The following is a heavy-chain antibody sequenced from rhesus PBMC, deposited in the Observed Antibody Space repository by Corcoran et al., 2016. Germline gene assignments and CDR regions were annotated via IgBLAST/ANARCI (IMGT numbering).Heavy chain of an antibody. CDR2: IDGNSAGT. J-gene: IGHJ4*01. D-gene: IGHD6-25*01. CDR1: GGSISGYY. CDR3: AREDIAAASIGY. Sequence: QVQLQESGPGLVKPSETLSLTCTVSGGSISGYYWSWIRPPPGTGLEWIGNIDGNSAGTNYNPSHKSRDTISKDTSKKQVSLKLSSVTAADTAVYYCAREDIAAASIGYWGQGVLVTVSS. V-gene: IGHV4-81*01.